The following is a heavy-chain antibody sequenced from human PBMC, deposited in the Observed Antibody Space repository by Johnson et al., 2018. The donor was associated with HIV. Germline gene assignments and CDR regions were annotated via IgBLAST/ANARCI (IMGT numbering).Heavy chain of an antibody. J-gene: IGHJ3*02. CDR3: AKETASSGGTFDI. CDR2: IRYDGSNK. V-gene: IGHV3-30*02. CDR1: GFTFSSYG. D-gene: IGHD6-25*01. Sequence: QVQLVEYGGGVVQPGGSLRLSCAASGFTFSSYGMHWVRQAQGKGLEWVAFIRYDGSNKYYADSVKGRFTISRDNSKNTLYLQMNSLRAEDTAVYYCAKETASSGGTFDIWGQGTMVTVSS.